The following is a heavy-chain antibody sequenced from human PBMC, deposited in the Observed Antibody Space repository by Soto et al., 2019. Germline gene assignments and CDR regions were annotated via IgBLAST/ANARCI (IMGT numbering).Heavy chain of an antibody. J-gene: IGHJ4*02. Sequence: QVQLQESGPGLVKPSGTLSLTCAVSGGSISSXNWXXWVXXXXXKGLEWIGEIYHSGSTNYNPSLKXRVTXSVDXXXXXXXXXXXXXXXXXXXXXXXXXXXXPGTFDYWGQGTLVTVSS. CDR3: XXXXXPGTFDY. CDR1: GGSISSXNW. CDR2: IYHSGST. V-gene: IGHV4-4*02.